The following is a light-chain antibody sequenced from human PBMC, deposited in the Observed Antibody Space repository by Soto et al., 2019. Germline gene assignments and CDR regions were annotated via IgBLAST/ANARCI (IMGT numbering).Light chain of an antibody. CDR3: QQANSFPF. J-gene: IGKJ5*01. V-gene: IGKV1-5*03. CDR2: AAS. CDR1: QSISIW. Sequence: DIQMTQSPSAPSASIGARVTITCRASQSISIWLAWYQQKPGKAPKLLIYAASSLESGVPSRFSGSGSGTESTLTISSLQPDDFATYYCQQANSFPFFGQGTRLEIK.